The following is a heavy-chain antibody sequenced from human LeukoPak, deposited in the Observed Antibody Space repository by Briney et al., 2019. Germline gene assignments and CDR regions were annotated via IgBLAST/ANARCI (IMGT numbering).Heavy chain of an antibody. J-gene: IGHJ4*02. V-gene: IGHV4-39*07. CDR3: ARENGYKYDY. D-gene: IGHD5-24*01. CDR2: IYYSGST. Sequence: PSETLSLTCAVSGGSISSNSYYWGWIRQPPGKGLEWIGSIYYSGSTNYNPSLKSRVTISVDTSKNQFSLKLRSVTAADTAVYYCARENGYKYDYWGQGTLVTVSS. CDR1: GGSISSNSYY.